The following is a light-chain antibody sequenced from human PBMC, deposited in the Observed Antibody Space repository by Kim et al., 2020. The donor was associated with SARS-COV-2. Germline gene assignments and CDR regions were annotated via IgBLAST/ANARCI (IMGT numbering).Light chain of an antibody. J-gene: IGLJ1*01. Sequence: QSALTQPASVSGSPGQSITISCTGTSSDVGGYNYVSWYQQRPGKAPKLMIYEVSNRPSGVSNRFSVSESGNTASLTISGHQAEDGADYYCSSYTSSSALAYVFGTETKVTVL. CDR3: SSYTSSSALAYV. V-gene: IGLV2-14*01. CDR2: EVS. CDR1: SSDVGGYNY.